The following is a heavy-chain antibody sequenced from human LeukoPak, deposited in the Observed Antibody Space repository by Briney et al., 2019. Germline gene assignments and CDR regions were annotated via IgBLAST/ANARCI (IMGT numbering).Heavy chain of an antibody. CDR3: ARGVGVDSLRRLDP. J-gene: IGHJ5*02. D-gene: IGHD3-22*01. CDR1: GYTFTAYY. V-gene: IGHV1-2*02. Sequence: ASVTVSCKPSGYTFTAYYIHWVRQAPGQGLEWMGWTNPNSGGTDYAQKFQGRVTMTRDTSISTVYMELSRLTYDDTAVYYCARGVGVDSLRRLDPWGQGTLVTVSS. CDR2: TNPNSGGT.